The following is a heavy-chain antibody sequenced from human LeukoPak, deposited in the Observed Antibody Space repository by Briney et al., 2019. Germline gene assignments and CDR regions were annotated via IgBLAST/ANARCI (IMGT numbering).Heavy chain of an antibody. V-gene: IGHV4-59*01. CDR2: IYYSGST. D-gene: IGHD7-27*01. CDR1: GGSISSYY. J-gene: IGHJ4*02. Sequence: SETLSLTCTVSGGSISSYYWSWIRQPPGKGLEWIGYIYYSGSTNHNPSLKSRVTISVDTSKNQFSLKLSSVTAADTAVYYCARGWGSGPPGYWGQGTLVTVSS. CDR3: ARGWGSGPPGY.